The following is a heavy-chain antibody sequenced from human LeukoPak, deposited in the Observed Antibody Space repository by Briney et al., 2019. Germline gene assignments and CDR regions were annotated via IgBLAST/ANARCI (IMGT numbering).Heavy chain of an antibody. CDR1: GYTFTGYY. J-gene: IGHJ6*03. Sequence: ASVKVSCKASGYTFTGYYMHWVRQAPGQGLEWMGWINPNGGGTNYAQKFQGRVTMTRDTSISTAYMELSRLRSDDTAVYYCARGTSYYDILTGYYYYYMDVWGKGTTVTISS. CDR3: ARGTSYYDILTGYYYYYMDV. V-gene: IGHV1-2*02. D-gene: IGHD3-9*01. CDR2: INPNGGGT.